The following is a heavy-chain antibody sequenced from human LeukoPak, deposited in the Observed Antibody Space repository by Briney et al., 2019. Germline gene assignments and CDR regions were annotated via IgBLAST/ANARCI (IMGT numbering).Heavy chain of an antibody. CDR1: GGSFSGYY. V-gene: IGHV4-34*01. D-gene: IGHD3-9*01. Sequence: PSQTLSLTCAVYGGSFSGYYWSWIRQPPGKGLEWIGEINHSGSTNYNPSLKSRVTISVDTSKNQFSLKLSSVTAADTAVYYCARAHYDILTGLSGWFDPWGQGTLVTVSS. CDR2: INHSGST. J-gene: IGHJ5*02. CDR3: ARAHYDILTGLSGWFDP.